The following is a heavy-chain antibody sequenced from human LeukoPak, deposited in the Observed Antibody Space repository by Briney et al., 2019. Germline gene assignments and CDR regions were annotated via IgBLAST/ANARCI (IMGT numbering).Heavy chain of an antibody. J-gene: IGHJ4*02. CDR3: AGELGSSGHGY. CDR2: IYRGGST. CDR1: GFTVSSNY. D-gene: IGHD6-19*01. V-gene: IGHV3-53*01. Sequence: GGSLRLSCAASGFTVSSNYMSWVRQARGKGLEWVSTIYRGGSTSYADSVKGRLTISRDNSKNTLYLQMNSLRAEDTAVYYCAGELGSSGHGYWGQGTLVTVSS.